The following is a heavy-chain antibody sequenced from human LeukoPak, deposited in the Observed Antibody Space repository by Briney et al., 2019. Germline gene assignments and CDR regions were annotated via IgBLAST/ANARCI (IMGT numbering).Heavy chain of an antibody. V-gene: IGHV4-34*01. D-gene: IGHD5-12*01. CDR3: AIDSGYDNFDY. J-gene: IGHJ4*02. CDR2: INHSGST. Sequence: SETLSLTCAVYGGSFSGYYWSWIRQPPGKGLEWIGEINHSGSTNYNPSLKSRVTISVDTSKNQFSLKLGSVTAADTAVYYCAIDSGYDNFDYWGQGTLVTVSS. CDR1: GGSFSGYY.